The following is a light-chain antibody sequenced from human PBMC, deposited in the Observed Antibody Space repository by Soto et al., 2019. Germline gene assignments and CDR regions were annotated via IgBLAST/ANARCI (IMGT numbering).Light chain of an antibody. CDR1: QSVTSNH. Sequence: EIVLTQSPGTLSLSPGERATLSCRASQSVTSNHLAWYQQKPGQAPSLLIYGASARAAGIPDRFSGSGTGTDFALTISGLEPEDFAVYFCQQYASSPWTFGQGTKVDIK. CDR3: QQYASSPWT. CDR2: GAS. J-gene: IGKJ1*01. V-gene: IGKV3-20*01.